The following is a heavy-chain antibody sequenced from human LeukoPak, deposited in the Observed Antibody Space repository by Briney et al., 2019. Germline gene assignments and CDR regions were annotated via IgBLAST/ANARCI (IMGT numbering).Heavy chain of an antibody. V-gene: IGHV4-30-2*01. D-gene: IGHD3-16*02. CDR2: IYHSGST. CDR3: ARGRNDYVWGSYPAHTYWYFDL. Sequence: SETLSLTCAVSGGSISSGGYSWSWLRQPPGKGLEWIGYIYHSGSTYYNPSLKSRVTISVDRSKNQFSLKLSSVTAADTAVYYCARGRNDYVWGSYPAHTYWYFDLWGRGTLVTVSS. CDR1: GGSISSGGYS. J-gene: IGHJ2*01.